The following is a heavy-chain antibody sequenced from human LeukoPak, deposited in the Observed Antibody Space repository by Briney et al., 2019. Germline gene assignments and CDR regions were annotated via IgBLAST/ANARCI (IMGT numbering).Heavy chain of an antibody. CDR1: GFTFSSYN. V-gene: IGHV3-21*01. J-gene: IGHJ4*02. Sequence: GGSLRLSCAVSGFTFSSYNMNWVRQAPGKGLEWVSSISSSSSYIYYADSVKGRFTISRDNAKNSLYLQMNSLRAEDTAVYYCARDFSGGSYSFDYWGQGTLVTVS. CDR3: ARDFSGGSYSFDY. D-gene: IGHD1-26*01. CDR2: ISSSSSYI.